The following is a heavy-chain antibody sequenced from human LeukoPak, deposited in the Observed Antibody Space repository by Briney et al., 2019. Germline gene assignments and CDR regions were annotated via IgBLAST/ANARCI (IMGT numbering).Heavy chain of an antibody. D-gene: IGHD2-2*01. V-gene: IGHV5-51*01. Sequence: GESLKISCKGSGYSFTTYWIGWVRQMPGKGLEWMGIIYPGDSDTRYSPSFQGQVTMSADKSISTAYLQWSSLKASDTATYYCARRQGCSSTACPPDNWGQGTLVTVSS. CDR3: ARRQGCSSTACPPDN. CDR2: IYPGDSDT. J-gene: IGHJ4*02. CDR1: GYSFTTYW.